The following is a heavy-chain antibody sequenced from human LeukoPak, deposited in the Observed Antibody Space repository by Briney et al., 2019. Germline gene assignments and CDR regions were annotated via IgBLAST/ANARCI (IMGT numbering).Heavy chain of an antibody. CDR1: GGSISSYY. D-gene: IGHD6-13*01. CDR2: IYTSGST. J-gene: IGHJ6*03. V-gene: IGHV4-4*07. Sequence: PSETLSLTCTVSGGSISSYYWSWLRQPAGKGLEWIGRIYTSGSTNYNPSLKSRVTMSVDTSKNQFSLKLSSVTAADTAVYYCARDYYSSSSPYSSSWYSVYYYYMDVWGKGTTVTVSS. CDR3: ARDYYSSSSPYSSSWYSVYYYYMDV.